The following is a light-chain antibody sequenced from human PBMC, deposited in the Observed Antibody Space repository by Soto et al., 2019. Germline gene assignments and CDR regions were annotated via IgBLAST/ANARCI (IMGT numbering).Light chain of an antibody. CDR2: LNSDGSH. V-gene: IGLV4-69*01. Sequence: QPVLTQPPSASASLGASVKLTCTLSSGHNSYAIAWHQQQPEKGPRYLMKLNSDGSHSKGDGIPDRFSGSSSGAERYLTISSLXSXDEADYYCQTWSTDIRVFGGGTQLT. CDR3: QTWSTDIRV. CDR1: SGHNSYA. J-gene: IGLJ7*01.